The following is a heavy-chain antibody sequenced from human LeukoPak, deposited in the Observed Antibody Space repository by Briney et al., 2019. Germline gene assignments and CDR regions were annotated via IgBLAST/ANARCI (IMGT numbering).Heavy chain of an antibody. D-gene: IGHD3-3*01. J-gene: IGHJ4*02. CDR2: INPSGGST. Sequence: ASVKVSCTASGYTFTSYYMHWVRQAPGQGLEWMGIINPSGGSTSYAQKFQGRVTMTRDTSTSTVYMELSSLRSEDTAVYYCARDLPTYYDFWSGYYSAMVSGAFDYWGQGTLVTVSS. CDR3: ARDLPTYYDFWSGYYSAMVSGAFDY. CDR1: GYTFTSYY. V-gene: IGHV1-46*01.